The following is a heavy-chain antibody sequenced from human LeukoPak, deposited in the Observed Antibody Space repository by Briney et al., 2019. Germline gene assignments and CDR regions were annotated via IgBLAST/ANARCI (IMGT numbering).Heavy chain of an antibody. V-gene: IGHV4-39*01. Sequence: PPETRSLTCTVSGGSISSSSAYWGWIRQPPGKGLEWIVSIYDSKNTYYNPSLKSRVTISADTSKNQFSLTLGSVSATDTAVYYCVSPRGFSYGYFDYWGQGTLVTVSS. CDR2: IYDSKNT. CDR3: VSPRGFSYGYFDY. D-gene: IGHD5-18*01. CDR1: GGSISSSSAY. J-gene: IGHJ4*02.